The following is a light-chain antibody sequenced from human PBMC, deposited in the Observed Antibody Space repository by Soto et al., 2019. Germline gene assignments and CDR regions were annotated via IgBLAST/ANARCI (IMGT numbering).Light chain of an antibody. CDR2: AAS. CDR1: QSVDSY. Sequence: EIVLTQSPATLSLSPGEGATLSCRASQSVDSYLAWFQQKPGQAPRLLIYAASNRATGIPARFSGSGSGTDFTLTISSLEPEDFAVYYCQQRSNWITFGQGTRLEIK. V-gene: IGKV3-11*01. J-gene: IGKJ5*01. CDR3: QQRSNWIT.